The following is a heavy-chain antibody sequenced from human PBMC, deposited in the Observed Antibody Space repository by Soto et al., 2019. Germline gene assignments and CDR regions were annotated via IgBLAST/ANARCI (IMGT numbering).Heavy chain of an antibody. CDR1: GYTFTGYY. J-gene: IGHJ6*02. CDR3: ARDLEDYYYGMDV. Sequence: GGLVKVSCKASGYTFTGYYMHWVRQAPGQGLEWMGWINPNSGGTNYAQKFQGRVTMTRDTSISTAYMELSRLRSDDTAVYYCARDLEDYYYGMDVWGQGTTVTVSS. CDR2: INPNSGGT. V-gene: IGHV1-2*02.